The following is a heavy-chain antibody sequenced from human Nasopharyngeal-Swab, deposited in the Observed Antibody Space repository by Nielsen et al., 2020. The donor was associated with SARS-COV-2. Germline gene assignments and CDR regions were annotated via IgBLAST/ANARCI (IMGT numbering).Heavy chain of an antibody. CDR2: IYPSDSDT. CDR3: ARGVDTAMVPFDY. D-gene: IGHD5-18*01. V-gene: IGHV5-51*01. J-gene: IGHJ4*02. CDR1: GYSFSSYW. Sequence: GESLKISCDGSGYSFSSYWIGWVRQMPGKGLEWMWIIYPSDSDTRYSPSFQGQVTISADKSISTAYLQWSSLKASDTAMYYCARGVDTAMVPFDYWGQGTLVTVSS.